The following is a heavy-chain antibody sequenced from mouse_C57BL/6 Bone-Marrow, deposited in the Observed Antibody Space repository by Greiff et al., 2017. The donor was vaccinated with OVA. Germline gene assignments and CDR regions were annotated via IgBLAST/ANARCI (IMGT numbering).Heavy chain of an antibody. J-gene: IGHJ1*03. CDR1: GYTFTGYW. CDR2: IDPSDSYT. D-gene: IGHD3-3*01. V-gene: IGHV1-69*01. CDR3: ARKRGTGYFDV. Sequence: QVQLQQPGAELVMPGASVKLSCKASGYTFTGYWMHWVKQRPGQGLEWIGEIDPSDSYTNYNQKFKGKSTLTVDKSSSTAYMQLSSLTSEDSAVYYCARKRGTGYFDVWGTGTTVTVSS.